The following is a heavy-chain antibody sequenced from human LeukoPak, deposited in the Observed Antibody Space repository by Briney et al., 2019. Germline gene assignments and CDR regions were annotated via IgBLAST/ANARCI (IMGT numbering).Heavy chain of an antibody. CDR3: AKDIDAAMVSLGDY. Sequence: GGSLRLSCAASGFTFHDYAMHWVRQAPGKGLEWVSLISGDGGTTYYADSVKGRFTISRDNSKYSLYLQMNSLRSEDTALHYCAKDIDAAMVSLGDYWGQGTLVTVSS. V-gene: IGHV3-43*02. CDR2: ISGDGGTT. CDR1: GFTFHDYA. J-gene: IGHJ4*02. D-gene: IGHD5-18*01.